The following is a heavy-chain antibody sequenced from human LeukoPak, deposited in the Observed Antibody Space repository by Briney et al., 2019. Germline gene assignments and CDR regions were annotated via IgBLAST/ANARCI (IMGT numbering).Heavy chain of an antibody. J-gene: IGHJ4*02. V-gene: IGHV3-23*01. CDR1: GFTFSNYA. CDR2: ISGSGGST. D-gene: IGHD2-2*01. Sequence: PGGSLRLSCAASGFTFSNYATSWVRLAPGKGLEWVSAISGSGGSTYYADSVKGRFTISRDNSKNTLYLQMNSLRAEDTAVYYCAKALSLYCSSTSCYEYRGGYYFDYWGQGTPVTVSS. CDR3: AKALSLYCSSTSCYEYRGGYYFDY.